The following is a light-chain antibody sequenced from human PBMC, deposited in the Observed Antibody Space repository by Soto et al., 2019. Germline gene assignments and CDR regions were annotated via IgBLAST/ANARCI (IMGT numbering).Light chain of an antibody. J-gene: IGLJ3*02. Sequence: QAVVTQSSSASASLGSSVKLTCTLSSGHSSYIIAWHQQQPGKAPRYLMKLEGSGSYNKGSGVPDRFSGSSSGADRYLTIAHLQFEDEADYYCETWDSITPVFGGGTKLTVL. CDR3: ETWDSITPV. CDR1: SGHSSYI. CDR2: LEGSGSY. V-gene: IGLV4-60*02.